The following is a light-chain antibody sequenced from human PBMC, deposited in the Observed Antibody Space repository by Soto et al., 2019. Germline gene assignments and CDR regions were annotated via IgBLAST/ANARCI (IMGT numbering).Light chain of an antibody. V-gene: IGLV2-23*02. CDR3: CSYAGSSPSAYV. Sequence: QSVLTQPASGSGSAGQAISISCTGNRSDVGSYNLVSWYQQHPGKAPKHMIYEVSKRPTGESKRSSGSKSVNTASLTISGLHAEDEADYYCCSYAGSSPSAYVFGTGTKVTVL. J-gene: IGLJ1*01. CDR1: RSDVGSYNL. CDR2: EVS.